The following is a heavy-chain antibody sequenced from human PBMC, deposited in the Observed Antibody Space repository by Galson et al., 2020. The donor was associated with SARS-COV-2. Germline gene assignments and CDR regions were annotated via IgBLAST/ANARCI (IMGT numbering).Heavy chain of an antibody. D-gene: IGHD3-16*01. CDR2: IIPILGIA. CDR3: ARDPRGGFGDFDY. CDR1: GGTFSSYT. J-gene: IGHJ4*02. V-gene: IGHV1-69*04. Sequence: SVKVSCKASGGTFSSYTISWVRQAPGQGLEWMGRIIPILGIANYAQKFQGRVTITADKSTSTAYMELSSLRSEDTAVYYCARDPRGGFGDFDYWGQGTLVTVSS.